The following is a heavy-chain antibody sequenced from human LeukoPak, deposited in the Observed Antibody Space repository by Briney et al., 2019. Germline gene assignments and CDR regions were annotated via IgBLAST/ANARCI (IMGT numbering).Heavy chain of an antibody. CDR1: GFTVSSNY. J-gene: IGHJ3*02. CDR3: AREVGGSAFDI. V-gene: IGHV3-53*04. Sequence: LGGSLRLSCAASGFTVSSNYMSWVRQAPGKGLEWVSIIYSGGSTYYADSVKGRFTISRHNSKNTLYLQMNSLRAEDTAVYYCAREVGGSAFDIWGQGTMVTVSS. D-gene: IGHD3-16*01. CDR2: IYSGGST.